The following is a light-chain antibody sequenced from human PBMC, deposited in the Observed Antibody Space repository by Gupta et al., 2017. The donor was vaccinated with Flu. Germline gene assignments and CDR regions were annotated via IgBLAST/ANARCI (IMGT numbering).Light chain of an antibody. CDR2: GDN. V-gene: IGLV1-40*01. J-gene: IGLJ2*01. Sequence: QSVLTPPPSVSGAPGQRVTISCIGSSSNIGAGYNLHWYQHLPGTAPKLLISGDNNRPSGVPDRFSGSRSGISASLAITGLQAEDEADYYCQSFDSSLSGVIFGGGTKLTVL. CDR3: QSFDSSLSGVI. CDR1: SSNIGAGYN.